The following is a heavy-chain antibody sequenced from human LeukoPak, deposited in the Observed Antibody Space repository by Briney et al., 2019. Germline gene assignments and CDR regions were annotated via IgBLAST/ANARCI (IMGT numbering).Heavy chain of an antibody. V-gene: IGHV4-39*01. J-gene: IGHJ4*02. CDR3: ARSPIVGATN. Sequence: SETLSLTCTVSGGSISTSSYCWGWIRQPPGKGLEWIGSIYYSGSTYYNPSLKSRVTISIDTSKNQFSLRLSSVTAADTAVYYCARSPIVGATNWGQGTLVTVSS. CDR2: IYYSGST. CDR1: GGSISTSSYC. D-gene: IGHD1-26*01.